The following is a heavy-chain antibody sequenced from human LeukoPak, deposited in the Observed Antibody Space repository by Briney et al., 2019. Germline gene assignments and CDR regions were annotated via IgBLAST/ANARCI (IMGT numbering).Heavy chain of an antibody. Sequence: GGSLRLSCAASGFTFDMGWVRQAPGKGLEWVSVISAGGNNTFYADSVRGRFTISRDNSRNAVDLQMNSLRAEDAAVYYCGKRGTSLRGRGNYWGQGALVTVSS. CDR2: ISAGGNNT. D-gene: IGHD2-2*01. J-gene: IGHJ4*02. V-gene: IGHV3-23*01. CDR1: GFTFD. CDR3: GKRGTSLRGRGNY.